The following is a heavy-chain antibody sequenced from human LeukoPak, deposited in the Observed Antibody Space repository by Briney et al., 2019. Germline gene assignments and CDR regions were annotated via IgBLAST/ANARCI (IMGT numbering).Heavy chain of an antibody. CDR3: ARGVTYSFDY. D-gene: IGHD2-21*02. CDR2: TYYRSQWYN. Sequence: SQTLSLTCAISGDSVSSTSAACNWIRQSPSRGLEWLGGTYYRSQWYNEYAASVISRITINSDTSKNHFSLQLNSVTPGDTAVYYCARGVTYSFDYWGQGTLVTVSS. V-gene: IGHV6-1*01. J-gene: IGHJ4*02. CDR1: GDSVSSTSAA.